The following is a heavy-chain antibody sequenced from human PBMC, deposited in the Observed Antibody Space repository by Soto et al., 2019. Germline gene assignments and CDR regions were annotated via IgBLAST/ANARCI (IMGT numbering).Heavy chain of an antibody. CDR3: AYGSGSAFYYYGMDV. D-gene: IGHD3-10*01. V-gene: IGHV4-34*01. J-gene: IGHJ6*02. Sequence: QVQLQQWGAGLLKPSETLSLTCAVYGGSFSGYYWSWIRRPPGKGLEWIGEISHGAGTNYNPSLKSRVTISVDTSKNHFSLKLTSLTAADTAVYYCAYGSGSAFYYYGMDVWGQGTTVTVSS. CDR2: ISHGAGT. CDR1: GGSFSGYY.